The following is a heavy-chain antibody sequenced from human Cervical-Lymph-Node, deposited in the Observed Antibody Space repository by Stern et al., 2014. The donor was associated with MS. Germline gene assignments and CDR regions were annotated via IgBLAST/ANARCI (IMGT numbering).Heavy chain of an antibody. Sequence: VQLVESGGGLVKTGGSLRLSCAASGFIWIRQAPGKGLEYVSYISSSGSTIYYADSVKGRFTISRDNAKNSLYLQMNSLRAEDTAVYYCARDSVYSYTDYWGQGTLVTVSS. V-gene: IGHV3-11*01. CDR2: ISSSGSTI. D-gene: IGHD3-16*02. CDR3: ARDSVYSYTDY. CDR1: GFI. J-gene: IGHJ4*02.